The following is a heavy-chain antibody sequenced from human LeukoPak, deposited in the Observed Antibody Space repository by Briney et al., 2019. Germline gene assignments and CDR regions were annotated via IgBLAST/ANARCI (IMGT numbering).Heavy chain of an antibody. Sequence: GASVMVSCKASGYIFTNYDISWVRQPPGQGLEWMGGISVYNGKTSYAQNLQGRVTMTTDTSTNTDYMELRSLRSGETAIYYCARSVGDTMIVPTGYWGQGTLVTVSS. CDR3: ARSVGDTMIVPTGY. J-gene: IGHJ4*02. CDR1: GYIFTNYD. CDR2: ISVYNGKT. V-gene: IGHV1-18*01. D-gene: IGHD3-22*01.